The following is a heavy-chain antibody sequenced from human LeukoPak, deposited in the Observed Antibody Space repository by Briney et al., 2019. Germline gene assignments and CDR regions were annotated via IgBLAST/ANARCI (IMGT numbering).Heavy chain of an antibody. CDR3: AKGHYDILTGYYVYYYYYMDV. J-gene: IGHJ6*03. D-gene: IGHD3-9*01. CDR2: ISGSGGST. Sequence: GGSLRLSCAASGFTFSSYAMSWVRQAPGKGLQWVSAISGSGGSTYYADSVKGRFTISRDNSKNTLYLQMNSLRAEDTAVYYCAKGHYDILTGYYVYYYYYMDVWGKGTTVTVSS. CDR1: GFTFSSYA. V-gene: IGHV3-23*01.